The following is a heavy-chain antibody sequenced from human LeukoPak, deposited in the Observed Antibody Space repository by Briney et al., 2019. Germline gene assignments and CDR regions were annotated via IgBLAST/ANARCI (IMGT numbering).Heavy chain of an antibody. D-gene: IGHD6-13*01. J-gene: IGHJ6*03. CDR1: GYTFTDYY. CDR2: INPNSGGT. Sequence: GASVKASCKASGYTFTDYYIHWVRQAPGQGLEWMGWINPNSGGTNFGDKFQGRVAMTRDTSISAAYMQLSRLRSDDTAVYFCARGAAAGAHYYYYYMDVWGKGTTVTVS. V-gene: IGHV1-2*02. CDR3: ARGAAAGAHYYYYYMDV.